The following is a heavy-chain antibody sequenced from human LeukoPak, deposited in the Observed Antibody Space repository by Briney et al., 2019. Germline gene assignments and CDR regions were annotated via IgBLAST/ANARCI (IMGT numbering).Heavy chain of an antibody. J-gene: IGHJ4*02. V-gene: IGHV3-48*01. D-gene: IGHD6-19*01. CDR3: ARDPYSSGWSSYYLDY. CDR1: GFTFSSYS. Sequence: PGGSLRLSCAASGFTFSSYSMNCVRQAPGKGLEWVSYISSSSSTIYYADSVKGRFTISRDNAKNSLYLQMNSLRAEDTAVYYCARDPYSSGWSSYYLDYWGQGTLVTVSS. CDR2: ISSSSSTI.